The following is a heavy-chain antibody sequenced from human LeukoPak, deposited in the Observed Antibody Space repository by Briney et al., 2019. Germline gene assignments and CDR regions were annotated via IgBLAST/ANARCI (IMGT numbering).Heavy chain of an antibody. CDR1: GFTFSTYW. CDR3: AREGKGTVTYDY. Sequence: GGSLRLSCAASGFTFSTYWMSWVRQAPGKGLEWVANIKENGLEKYYVDSVKGRSTISRDNAKNSLYLQMNSLRAEDTAVYYCAREGKGTVTYDYWGQGTLVTVSP. D-gene: IGHD4-17*01. J-gene: IGHJ4*02. V-gene: IGHV3-7*05. CDR2: IKENGLEK.